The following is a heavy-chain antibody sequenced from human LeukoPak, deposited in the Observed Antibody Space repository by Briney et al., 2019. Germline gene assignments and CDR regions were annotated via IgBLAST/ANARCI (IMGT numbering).Heavy chain of an antibody. V-gene: IGHV3-23*01. CDR2: ISASGGST. J-gene: IGHJ4*02. CDR1: GFTFSNYA. CDR3: AKDRVMGYCSSISCYSDY. Sequence: GGSLRLSCAASGFTFSNYAMSWVRQAPGKGLEWVSAISASGGSTYHADSVKGRFTISRDNSKNTLYLQMNSLRAEDTAIYYCAKDRVMGYCSSISCYSDYWGQGTLVTVSS. D-gene: IGHD2-2*01.